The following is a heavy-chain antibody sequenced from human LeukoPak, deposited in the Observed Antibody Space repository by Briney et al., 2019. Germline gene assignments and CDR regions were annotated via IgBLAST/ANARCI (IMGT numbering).Heavy chain of an antibody. Sequence: SETLSLTCTGSGGSISSGGYYWSWIRQHPGKGLEWIGYIYYSGSTYYNPSLKSRVTISVDTSKNQFSLKLSSVTAADTAMYYCAREGITMVRGPRGYFDYWGQGTLVTVSS. CDR3: AREGITMVRGPRGYFDY. CDR2: IYYSGST. CDR1: GGSISSGGYY. V-gene: IGHV4-31*03. J-gene: IGHJ4*02. D-gene: IGHD3-10*01.